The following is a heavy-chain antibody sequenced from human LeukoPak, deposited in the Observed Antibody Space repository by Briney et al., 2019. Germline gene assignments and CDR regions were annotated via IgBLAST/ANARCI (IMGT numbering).Heavy chain of an antibody. CDR3: AKDSYSKGDF. D-gene: IGHD6-13*01. CDR1: GFMFSNYA. V-gene: IGHV3-7*01. J-gene: IGHJ4*02. Sequence: PGGSLRLSCAASGFMFSNYAMHWVRQAPGKGLEWVANIKNDGAVKNYVDSVKGRFTISRDNAKNSLYLQMNSLRAEDTAVYYCAKDSYSKGDFWGQGVLVTVSS. CDR2: IKNDGAVK.